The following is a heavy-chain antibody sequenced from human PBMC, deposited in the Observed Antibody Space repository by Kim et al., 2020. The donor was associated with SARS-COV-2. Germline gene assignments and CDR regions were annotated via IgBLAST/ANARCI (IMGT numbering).Heavy chain of an antibody. CDR3: AKGPVYEPYFDY. Sequence: GGSLRLSCAASGFTFSSYGMHWVRQAPGKGLEWVAVISYDGSNKYYADSVKGRFTISRDNSKNTLYLQMNSLRAEDTAVYYCAKGPVYEPYFDYWGQGTLVTVSS. D-gene: IGHD5-12*01. CDR1: GFTFSSYG. V-gene: IGHV3-30*18. CDR2: ISYDGSNK. J-gene: IGHJ4*02.